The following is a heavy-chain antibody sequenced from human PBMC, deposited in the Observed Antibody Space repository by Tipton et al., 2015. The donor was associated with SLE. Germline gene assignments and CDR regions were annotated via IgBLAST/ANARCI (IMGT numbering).Heavy chain of an antibody. Sequence: TLSLTCAVSGYSISRGYYWGWIRQPPGKGLEGIGSIYHSGSTYYNPSLKSRVTISVDTSKNQFSLKLSSVTAADTAVYYCARVDDFPTTWRFDPWGQGTLVTVSS. D-gene: IGHD5/OR15-5a*01. CDR1: GYSISRGYY. CDR3: ARVDDFPTTWRFDP. V-gene: IGHV4-38-2*01. J-gene: IGHJ5*02. CDR2: IYHSGST.